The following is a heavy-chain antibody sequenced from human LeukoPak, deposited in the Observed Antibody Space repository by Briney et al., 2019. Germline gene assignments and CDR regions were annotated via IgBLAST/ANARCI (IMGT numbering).Heavy chain of an antibody. CDR3: ARDSEMGDDYDAFDI. D-gene: IGHD2-21*01. CDR1: EFTFSNYW. Sequence: GGSLRLSCAASEFTFSNYWMHWVRQVPGKGLVWVSRINSDGSSTSYADSVKGRFTISRDNAKNTLYLQMNSLRAEDTAVYYCARDSEMGDDYDAFDIWGQGTMVTVSS. J-gene: IGHJ3*02. CDR2: INSDGSST. V-gene: IGHV3-74*01.